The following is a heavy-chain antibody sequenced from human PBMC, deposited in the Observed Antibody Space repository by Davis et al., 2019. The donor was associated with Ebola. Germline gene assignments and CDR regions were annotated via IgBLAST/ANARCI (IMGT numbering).Heavy chain of an antibody. Sequence: GESLKISCAASGFTFSRYAMHWVRQAPGKGLEWVAVISYDGSNKYYADSVKGRFTISRDNSKNTLYLQMNSLRAEDTAVYYCAKDLRAKIFGVAPDYWGQGTLVTVSS. CDR3: AKDLRAKIFGVAPDY. J-gene: IGHJ4*02. CDR1: GFTFSRYA. V-gene: IGHV3-30-3*01. D-gene: IGHD3-3*01. CDR2: ISYDGSNK.